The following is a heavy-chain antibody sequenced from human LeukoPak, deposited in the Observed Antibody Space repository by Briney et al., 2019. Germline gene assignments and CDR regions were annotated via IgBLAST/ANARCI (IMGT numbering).Heavy chain of an antibody. Sequence: TGGSLRLSCAASGFTFSSYSMNWVRQAPGKGLEWVSSISSSSSYIYYADSVKGRFTISRDNAKNSLYLQMNSLRAEDTAVYYCARVMVRGVSYYYYGMDVWGQGTTVTVSS. J-gene: IGHJ6*02. CDR1: GFTFSSYS. D-gene: IGHD3-10*01. V-gene: IGHV3-21*01. CDR3: ARVMVRGVSYYYYGMDV. CDR2: ISSSSSYI.